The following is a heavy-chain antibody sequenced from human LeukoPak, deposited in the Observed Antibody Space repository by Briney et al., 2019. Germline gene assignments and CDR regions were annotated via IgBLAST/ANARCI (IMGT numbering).Heavy chain of an antibody. CDR3: ARPAVPATAISYIGY. D-gene: IGHD2-2*01. V-gene: IGHV1-46*01. CDR2: INPSDGST. J-gene: IGHJ4*02. Sequence: GASVKVSCKASGYTFTSYYLHWVRQAPGQGLEWMGIINPSDGSTSYAQKFLGRVTMSGDTSTSTVYMQLSSLRSEDTAVYYCARPAVPATAISYIGYWGQGTLVTVSS. CDR1: GYTFTSYY.